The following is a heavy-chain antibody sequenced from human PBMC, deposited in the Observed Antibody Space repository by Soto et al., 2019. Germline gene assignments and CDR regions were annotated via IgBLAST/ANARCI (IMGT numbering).Heavy chain of an antibody. D-gene: IGHD3-22*01. J-gene: IGHJ1*01. Sequence: QLQLQESGPGLVKPSETLSLTCAVSGDSISNLYYWGWIRQPPGKGLEWIGTVSYSGTTYYNPSLKSRITISVDTSKNQFSLSLSSVTSADTAVYSCARLSGNGYRTLGYWGQGIQVTVSS. CDR3: ARLSGNGYRTLGY. CDR1: GDSISNLYY. V-gene: IGHV4-39*01. CDR2: VSYSGTT.